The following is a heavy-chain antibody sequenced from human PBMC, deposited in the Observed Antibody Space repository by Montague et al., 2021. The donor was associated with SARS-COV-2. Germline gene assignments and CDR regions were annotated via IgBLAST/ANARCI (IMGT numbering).Heavy chain of an antibody. Sequence: PVLVKPTQTLTLTCTFSGLSLSTSGMCASWIRQPPGKALEWLALIDWDDDKYYSTSLKTRLTISKDTSKNQVVLTMTNMDPVDTATYYCARIRDYDILTGSYAGLDYWGQGTLVTVSS. CDR3: ARIRDYDILTGSYAGLDY. CDR1: GLSLSTSGMC. CDR2: IDWDDDK. D-gene: IGHD3-9*01. J-gene: IGHJ4*02. V-gene: IGHV2-70*01.